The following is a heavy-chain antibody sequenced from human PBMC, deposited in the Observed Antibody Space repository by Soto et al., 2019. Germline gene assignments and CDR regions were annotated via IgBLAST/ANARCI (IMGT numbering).Heavy chain of an antibody. CDR1: GGSFSGYY. CDR2: INHSGST. CDR3: ARGEIVLFPSASYYYYYMYF. D-gene: IGHD2-2*01. V-gene: IGHV4-34*01. J-gene: IGHJ6*03. Sequence: SETLSLTCAVYGGSFSGYYWSWIRQPPGKGLEWIGEINHSGSTNYNPSLKSRVTISVDTSKNQFSLKLSSVTAADTAVYYCARGEIVLFPSASYYYYYMYFCGRGSTVTGSS.